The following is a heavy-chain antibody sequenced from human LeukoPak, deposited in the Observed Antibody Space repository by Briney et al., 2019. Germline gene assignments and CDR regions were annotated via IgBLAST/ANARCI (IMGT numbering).Heavy chain of an antibody. D-gene: IGHD3-10*01. Sequence: ETLSLTCIVSGGSISSTSYYWGWIRQSPGKGLEWVSAISGSGGSTYYADSVKGRFTISRDNSKNTLYLQMNSLRAEDTAVYYCAKDSITMVRGAPWGQGTLVTVSS. V-gene: IGHV3-23*01. J-gene: IGHJ5*02. CDR3: AKDSITMVRGAP. CDR1: GGSISSTSYY. CDR2: ISGSGGST.